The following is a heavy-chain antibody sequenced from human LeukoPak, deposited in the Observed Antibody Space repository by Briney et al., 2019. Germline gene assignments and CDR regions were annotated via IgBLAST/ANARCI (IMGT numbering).Heavy chain of an antibody. Sequence: SETLSLTCTVSGYSISTGYYWDWIRQPPGKGLEWIGSIYYSGSTYYNPSLKSRVTISVDTSKNQFSLKLSSVTAADTAVYYCARGGYYGSGNDFRFDPWGQGTLVTVSS. CDR2: IYYSGST. J-gene: IGHJ5*02. CDR3: ARGGYYGSGNDFRFDP. CDR1: GYSISTGYY. D-gene: IGHD3-10*01. V-gene: IGHV4-38-2*02.